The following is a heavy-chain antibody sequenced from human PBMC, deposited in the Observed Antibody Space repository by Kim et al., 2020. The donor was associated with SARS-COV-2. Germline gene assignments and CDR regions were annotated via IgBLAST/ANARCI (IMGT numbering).Heavy chain of an antibody. CDR2: DYDT. Sequence: DYDTRYSPSFQGQVTISADKSITTAYLQWSSLKASDTAMYYCARHWAFDVWGQGTMVTVSS. J-gene: IGHJ3*01. V-gene: IGHV5-51*01. CDR3: ARHWAFDV.